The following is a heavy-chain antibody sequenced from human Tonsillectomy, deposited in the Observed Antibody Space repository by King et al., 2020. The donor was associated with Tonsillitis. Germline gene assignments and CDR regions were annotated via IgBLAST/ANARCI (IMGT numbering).Heavy chain of an antibody. V-gene: IGHV3-73*02. CDR1: GFTFSGYA. Sequence: DVQLVESGGGLVQPGGSLKLSCAASGFTFSGYAMHWVRQASGKGLEWVGRIRSKANRYETADAASVKGRFTISRDDSKNTAYLRMNSRKTEDTAVYYCTRVAAPEYGDYGDYWGQGSLVTVPS. D-gene: IGHD4-17*01. CDR3: TRVAAPEYGDYGDY. J-gene: IGHJ4*02. CDR2: IRSKANRYET.